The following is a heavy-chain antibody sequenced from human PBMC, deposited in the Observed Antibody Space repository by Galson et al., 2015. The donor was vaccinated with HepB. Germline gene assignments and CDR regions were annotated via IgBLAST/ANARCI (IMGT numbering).Heavy chain of an antibody. V-gene: IGHV3-21*01. D-gene: IGHD1-7*01. J-gene: IGHJ3*02. CDR3: AREGNFDAFDI. CDR1: GFTFSSYS. Sequence: SLRLSCAASGFTFSSYSMNWVRQAPGKGLEWVSSISSSSSYIYYADSVKGRFTISRDNAKNSLYLQMNSLRAEDTAVYHCAREGNFDAFDIWGQGTMVTVSS. CDR2: ISSSSSYI.